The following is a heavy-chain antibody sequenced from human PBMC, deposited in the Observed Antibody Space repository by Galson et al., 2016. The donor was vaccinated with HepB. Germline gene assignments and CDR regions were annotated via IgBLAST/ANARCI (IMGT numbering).Heavy chain of an antibody. Sequence: SLRLSCAASGFLFSNYGMTWVRQAPGKGLEVVSSISRSGDSTDYADSVKGRFTISRDNSKNTLSLQMNSLTADDTAIYYCVQGSTAPAVWGKGTTVTVSS. D-gene: IGHD1-26*01. CDR2: ISRSGDST. CDR1: GFLFSNYG. V-gene: IGHV3-23*01. CDR3: VQGSTAPAV. J-gene: IGHJ6*04.